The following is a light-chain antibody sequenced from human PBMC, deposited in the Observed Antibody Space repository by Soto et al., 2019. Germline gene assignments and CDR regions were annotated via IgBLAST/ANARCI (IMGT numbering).Light chain of an antibody. Sequence: QSALPQPPSASGSLGQSVTIPCTGTSSDVGDYNYVSWYQQHPGKVPKLMIYEVSKRPSGVPDRFSGSKSGNTASLTVSGLHAEDEADYYCSSFAGSPVVFGGGTKLTVL. CDR1: SSDVGDYNY. CDR2: EVS. CDR3: SSFAGSPVV. V-gene: IGLV2-8*01. J-gene: IGLJ2*01.